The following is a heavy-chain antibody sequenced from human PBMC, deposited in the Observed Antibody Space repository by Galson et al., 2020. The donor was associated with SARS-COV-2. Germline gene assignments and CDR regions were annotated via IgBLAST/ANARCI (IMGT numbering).Heavy chain of an antibody. V-gene: IGHV4-30-4*01. CDR2: IYYSGST. CDR3: ARDPGETTGGMDV. J-gene: IGHJ6*02. CDR1: GGSISSGDYY. D-gene: IGHD4-17*01. Sequence: SETLSLTCTVSGGSISSGDYYWSWIRQPPGKGLEWIGYIYYSGSTYYNPSLKSRVTISVDTSKNQFSLKLSSVTAADTAVYYCARDPGETTGGMDVWGQGTTVTVSS.